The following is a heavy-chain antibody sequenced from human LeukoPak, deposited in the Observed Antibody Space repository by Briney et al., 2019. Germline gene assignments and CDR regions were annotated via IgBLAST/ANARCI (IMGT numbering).Heavy chain of an antibody. D-gene: IGHD3-22*01. CDR2: ISGTGGRT. V-gene: IGHV3-23*01. Sequence: PGGSLRLSCTASGFTFTSYAMSWVRQAPGKGLEWVSVISGTGGRTNHADSVKGRFTISRDNSKNTLYLQMNSLRAEDTAVYYCAKESGDDSSGYYEVFDYWGQGTLVTVSS. J-gene: IGHJ4*02. CDR1: GFTFTSYA. CDR3: AKESGDDSSGYYEVFDY.